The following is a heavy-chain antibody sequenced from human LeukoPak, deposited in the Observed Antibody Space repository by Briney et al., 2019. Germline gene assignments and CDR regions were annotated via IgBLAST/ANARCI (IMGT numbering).Heavy chain of an antibody. J-gene: IGHJ4*02. V-gene: IGHV1-18*01. CDR3: ARDPNYYDSSGQGIDY. D-gene: IGHD3-22*01. Sequence: ASVKVSCKASGYTFTSYGISWVRQAPGQGLEWMGWISAYNGNTNYAQKFQGRVTITADKSTSTAYMELSSLRSEDTAVYYCARDPNYYDSSGQGIDYWGQGTLVTVSS. CDR1: GYTFTSYG. CDR2: ISAYNGNT.